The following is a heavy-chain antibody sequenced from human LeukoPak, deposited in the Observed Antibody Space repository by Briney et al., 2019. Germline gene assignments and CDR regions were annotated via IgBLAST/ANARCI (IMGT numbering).Heavy chain of an antibody. D-gene: IGHD6-19*01. J-gene: IGHJ4*02. CDR2: TYYTGST. CDR3: ANTRGYSSGWYLFDY. CDR1: GGSISSKTYN. V-gene: IGHV4-39*07. Sequence: PSETLSLTCSISGGSISSKTYNWGWIRQPPGKGLEWIGSTYYTGSTHYNPSPKSRVTISVDTSKNQLSLKLTSVTAADTAVYYCANTRGYSSGWYLFDYWGQGTLVTVSS.